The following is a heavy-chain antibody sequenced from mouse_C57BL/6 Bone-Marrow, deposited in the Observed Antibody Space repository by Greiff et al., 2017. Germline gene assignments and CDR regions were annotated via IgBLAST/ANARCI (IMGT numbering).Heavy chain of an antibody. CDR2: IYWDDDK. J-gene: IGHJ4*01. CDR1: GFSLSTSGMG. Sequence: QVTLKVSGPGILQSSQTLSLTCSFSGFSLSTSGMGVSWIRQPSGKGLEWLAHIYWDDDKRYNPSLKSRLTISKDTSRNQVFLKSTSVDTADTATYYCARRWGYYGSQTPYAMDYWGQGTSVTVSS. D-gene: IGHD1-1*01. CDR3: ARRWGYYGSQTPYAMDY. V-gene: IGHV8-12*01.